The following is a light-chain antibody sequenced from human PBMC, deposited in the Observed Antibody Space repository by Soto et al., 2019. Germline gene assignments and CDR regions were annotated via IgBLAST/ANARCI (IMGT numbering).Light chain of an antibody. CDR2: GAS. V-gene: IGKV1-12*01. Sequence: DLQMNQSPSSVSASVGDRVTITCRASQGISNWLAWYQQQPGKAPKLLIYGASSLQSGVPSRFSGGGAATHFTLIISSLQPEDFATYYCQQTNTFLPLTFGGGTKVEI. J-gene: IGKJ4*01. CDR1: QGISNW. CDR3: QQTNTFLPLT.